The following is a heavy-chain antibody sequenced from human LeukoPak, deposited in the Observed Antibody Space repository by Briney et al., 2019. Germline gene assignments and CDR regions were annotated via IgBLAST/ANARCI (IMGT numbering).Heavy chain of an antibody. V-gene: IGHV4-4*02. CDR1: GDSITSRNW. CDR2: IYHTGST. J-gene: IGHJ5*02. CDR3: ARFSVSQAWFDP. D-gene: IGHD1-14*01. Sequence: SETLSLTCSVSGDSITSRNWWTWVRQTPEKGLEWIGEIYHTGSTNYNPSLKSRVTISVDTSKNQFSLKLTSVTAADTAVYYCARFSVSQAWFDPWGQGALVTVSS.